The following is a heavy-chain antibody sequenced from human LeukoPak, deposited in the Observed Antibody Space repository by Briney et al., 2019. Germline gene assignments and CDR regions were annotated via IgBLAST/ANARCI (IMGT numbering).Heavy chain of an antibody. CDR1: GFTFRSYA. CDR2: ISIDGLNN. D-gene: IGHD6-6*01. J-gene: IGHJ4*02. Sequence: PGGSLRLSCAASGFTFRSYAMHWVRQAPGKGLEWVAVISIDGLNNYYADSVKGRFTISRDNSNNTLYLQMSSLRAEDTAVYYCSRLLGQLPPHWGQGTQVTVSS. V-gene: IGHV3-30*04. CDR3: SRLLGQLPPH.